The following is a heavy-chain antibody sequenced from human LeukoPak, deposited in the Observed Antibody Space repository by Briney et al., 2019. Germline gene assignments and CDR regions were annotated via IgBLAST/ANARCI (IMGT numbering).Heavy chain of an antibody. CDR2: INQDGSEK. J-gene: IGHJ4*02. CDR1: GFTFSDYW. Sequence: GGSLRLYCAASGFTFSDYWMGWVRQAPGKGLEWVANINQDGSEKYYVDSVKGRFTISRDNAKNSLYLQMNSLRVEDTAVYYCARGRPHGNDYWGQGTLVTVSS. D-gene: IGHD4-23*01. CDR3: ARGRPHGNDY. V-gene: IGHV3-7*03.